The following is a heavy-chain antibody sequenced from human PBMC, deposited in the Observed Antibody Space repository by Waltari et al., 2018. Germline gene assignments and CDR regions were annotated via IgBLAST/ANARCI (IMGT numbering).Heavy chain of an antibody. CDR2: IYYSGST. V-gene: IGHV4-59*11. J-gene: IGHJ4*02. Sequence: QVQLQESGPGLVKPSETLSLTCTVSGGSISSHYWSWIRQPPGKGLEWIGYIYYSGSTNYHPSLKSRVTISVDTSKNQFSLKLSSVTAADTAVYYCARATRWLQLGFDYWGQGTLVTVSS. CDR3: ARATRWLQLGFDY. D-gene: IGHD5-12*01. CDR1: GGSISSHY.